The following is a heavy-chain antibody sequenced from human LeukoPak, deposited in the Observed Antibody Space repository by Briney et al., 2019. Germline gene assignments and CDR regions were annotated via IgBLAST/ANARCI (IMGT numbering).Heavy chain of an antibody. D-gene: IGHD6-25*01. Sequence: PGGSLRLSCAASGFTFSSYGMHWVRQAPGKGLEWVAVISYDGSNKYYADSVKGRFTISRDNSKNTLYLQMNSLRAEDTAVYYCARDWLALNRYSSVVLYEYYGMDVWGQGTTVTVSS. CDR2: ISYDGSNK. J-gene: IGHJ6*02. CDR1: GFTFSSYG. V-gene: IGHV3-30*03. CDR3: ARDWLALNRYSSVVLYEYYGMDV.